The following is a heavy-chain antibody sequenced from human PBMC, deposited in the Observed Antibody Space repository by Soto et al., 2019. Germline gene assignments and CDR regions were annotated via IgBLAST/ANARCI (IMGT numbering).Heavy chain of an antibody. CDR3: ARGRRYYSSGSYPWYYFDY. Sequence: PSETLSLTCAVYGGSFSGYYWSWIRQPPGNGLEGIGEINHSGSTNYNPSLKSRVTISVDTSKNQFSLKLSSVTAADTAAYYCARGRRYYSSGSYPWYYFDYWGQGTLVTVSS. CDR1: GGSFSGYY. J-gene: IGHJ4*02. D-gene: IGHD3-10*01. V-gene: IGHV4-34*01. CDR2: INHSGST.